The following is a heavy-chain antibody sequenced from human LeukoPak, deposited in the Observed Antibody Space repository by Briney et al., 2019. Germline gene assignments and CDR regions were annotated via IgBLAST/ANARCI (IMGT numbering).Heavy chain of an antibody. V-gene: IGHV3-23*01. CDR3: AKAHGPPILTGYNPYYYGMDV. D-gene: IGHD3-9*01. Sequence: GASLRLSCAASGFTFSSYAMSWVRQAPGKGLEWVSAISGSGGSTYYADSVKGRFTISRDNSKNTLYLQMNSLRAEDTAVYYCAKAHGPPILTGYNPYYYGMDVWGQGTTVTVSS. CDR1: GFTFSSYA. J-gene: IGHJ6*02. CDR2: ISGSGGST.